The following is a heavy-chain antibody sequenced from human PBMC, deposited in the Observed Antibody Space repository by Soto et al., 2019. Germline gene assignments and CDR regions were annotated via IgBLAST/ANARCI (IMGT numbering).Heavy chain of an antibody. V-gene: IGHV4-31*03. D-gene: IGHD3-22*01. CDR2: IYYSGTT. J-gene: IGHJ4*02. Sequence: SETLSLTCTVSGGSINKGDYSWSWVRQHPGKGLEWIGYIYYSGTTYYNPSLKSRVTMSVDPSKNQFSLKLSSVTAAVTAVYYCAGAYDIMEGYFEYWSQGTQVTVSS. CDR3: AGAYDIMEGYFEY. CDR1: GGSINKGDYS.